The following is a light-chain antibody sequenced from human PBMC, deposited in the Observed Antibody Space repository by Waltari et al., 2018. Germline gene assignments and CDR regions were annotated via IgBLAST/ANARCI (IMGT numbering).Light chain of an antibody. J-gene: IGKJ1*01. Sequence: DIVMTQSPDSLAVSLGERATINCRSSQSVLYNSNDKNYLAWYQQKPGQPPKLLIYWASTRDSGVPDRFSGSGSGTDFTLSISSLQAEDVAVYYGQQYYSRRTFGQGTKVEIK. CDR3: QQYYSRRT. CDR1: QSVLYNSNDKNY. V-gene: IGKV4-1*01. CDR2: WAS.